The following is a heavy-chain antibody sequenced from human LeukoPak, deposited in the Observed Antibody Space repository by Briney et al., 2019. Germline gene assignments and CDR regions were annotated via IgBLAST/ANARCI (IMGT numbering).Heavy chain of an antibody. CDR3: ARGRGSGGAADKGWYFDL. CDR2: INHSGST. J-gene: IGHJ2*01. Sequence: PSETLSLTCAVYGGSFSGYYWSWIRQPPGKGLEWSGEINHSGSTNYNPSRKSRVTISVDTSKNQFSLKLSSVTAADTAVYYCARGRGSGGAADKGWYFDLWGRGTLVTVSS. V-gene: IGHV4-34*01. CDR1: GGSFSGYY. D-gene: IGHD3-10*01.